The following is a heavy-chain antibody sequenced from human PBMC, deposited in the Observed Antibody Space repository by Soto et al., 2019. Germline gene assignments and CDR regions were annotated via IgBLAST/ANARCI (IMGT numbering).Heavy chain of an antibody. J-gene: IGHJ6*03. CDR1: GGSFSGYG. Sequence: PSETLSLTCAVYGGSFSGYGWSWIRQPPGKALEWIGEINHIGSINYNPSLKSRVTISVDTSKNQFSLTLNSVTAADTATYYCARGGISHWAYFYYMDVWDRGTTVTVSS. CDR3: ARGGISHWAYFYYMDV. V-gene: IGHV4-34*01. D-gene: IGHD2-21*01. CDR2: INHIGSI.